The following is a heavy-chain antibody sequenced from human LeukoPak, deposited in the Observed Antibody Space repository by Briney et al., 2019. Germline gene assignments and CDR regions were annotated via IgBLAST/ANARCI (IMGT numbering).Heavy chain of an antibody. Sequence: KPGGSLRLSCAASGFTFSDYYMSWLRQAPGKGLECLSYISGSGSDINYVDSVKGRFTVSRDNAKNSLYLQMNSLRAEDTAVYYCVKTARHHDYWGQGTLVTVSS. CDR3: VKTARHHDY. V-gene: IGHV3-11*01. CDR1: GFTFSDYY. J-gene: IGHJ4*02. CDR2: ISGSGSDI.